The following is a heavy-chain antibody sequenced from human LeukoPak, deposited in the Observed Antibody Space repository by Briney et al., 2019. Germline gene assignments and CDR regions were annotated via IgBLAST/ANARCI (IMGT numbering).Heavy chain of an antibody. CDR3: ARDGGMDLTGYYLFDY. D-gene: IGHD3-9*01. CDR1: GGTFSSYA. CDR2: IIPIFGTA. V-gene: IGHV1-69*13. Sequence: SVKVSCKASGGTFSSYATSWVRQAPGQGLEWMGGIIPIFGTANYAQKFQGRVTITADESTSTAYMGLSSLRSEDTAVYYCARDGGMDLTGYYLFDYWGQGTLVTVSS. J-gene: IGHJ4*02.